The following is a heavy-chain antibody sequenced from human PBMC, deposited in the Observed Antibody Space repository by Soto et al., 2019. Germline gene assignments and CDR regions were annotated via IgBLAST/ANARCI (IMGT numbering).Heavy chain of an antibody. CDR2: INHSGST. CDR1: DGSFSDYY. Sequence: QVQLHQWGAGLLKPSETLSLTCAVYDGSFSDYYWTWIRQSPGKGLAWIGEINHSGSTSYKSSLKRRVTISIETSKNQFSLKLTSVTASDTAVYYCARGKFGFSYYYYYYLDVWGKGTTVTVSS. D-gene: IGHD2-21*01. J-gene: IGHJ6*03. CDR3: ARGKFGFSYYYYYYLDV. V-gene: IGHV4-34*01.